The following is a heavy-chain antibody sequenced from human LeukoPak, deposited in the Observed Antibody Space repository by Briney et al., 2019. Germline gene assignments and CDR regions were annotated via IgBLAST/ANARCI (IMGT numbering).Heavy chain of an antibody. CDR2: INGDGSST. V-gene: IGHV3-74*01. CDR3: ASVLRVVGAFDI. D-gene: IGHD2-8*01. CDR1: GFTFSSYA. J-gene: IGHJ3*02. Sequence: GGSLRLSCAASGFTFSSYAMNWVRQAPGKGLEWVSAINGDGSSTSYADSVKGRFTISRDNAKNTLYLQMNSLRAEDTAVYYCASVLRVVGAFDIWGQGTMVTVSS.